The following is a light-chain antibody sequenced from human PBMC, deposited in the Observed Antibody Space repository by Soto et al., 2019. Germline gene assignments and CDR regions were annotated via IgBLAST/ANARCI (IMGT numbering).Light chain of an antibody. Sequence: EIVLTQSPATLSLSPGERATLSCRASQSISSYLAWYHQQPGHPPRLLIYDAANRATGITARFSGSGSGTDVTLTISSLEPEDFAVYYCQQRTDWPPWTFGQGTKVEIK. CDR1: QSISSY. CDR3: QQRTDWPPWT. V-gene: IGKV3-11*01. CDR2: DAA. J-gene: IGKJ1*01.